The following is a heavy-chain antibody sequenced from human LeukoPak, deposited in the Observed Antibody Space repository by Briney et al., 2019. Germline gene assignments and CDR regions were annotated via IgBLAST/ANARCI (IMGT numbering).Heavy chain of an antibody. J-gene: IGHJ6*04. CDR1: GGSFSGYY. Sequence: PPETLSLTCAVYGGSFSGYYWSWIRQPPGKGLEWIGEINHSGSSNYNPSLKSRVTISVDTSKNQFSLKLSSVTAADTAIYYCARLWVVDSGSATDVWGKGTTVTVSS. CDR3: ARLWVVDSGSATDV. D-gene: IGHD1-26*01. V-gene: IGHV4-34*01. CDR2: INHSGSS.